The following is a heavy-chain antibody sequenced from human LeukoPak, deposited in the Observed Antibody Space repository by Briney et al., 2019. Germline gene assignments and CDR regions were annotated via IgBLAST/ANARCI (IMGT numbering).Heavy chain of an antibody. Sequence: ASVKVSCKASGYTFTRYAMNWVRQAPGQGLEWMGWINTNTGNPTYAQGFTGRFVFSFDTSVSTAYLQISRVKAEDTAVYYCAREEVFRKTLDAFDIWGQGTMVTVSS. V-gene: IGHV7-4-1*02. CDR1: GYTFTRYA. CDR3: AREEVFRKTLDAFDI. J-gene: IGHJ3*02. CDR2: INTNTGNP.